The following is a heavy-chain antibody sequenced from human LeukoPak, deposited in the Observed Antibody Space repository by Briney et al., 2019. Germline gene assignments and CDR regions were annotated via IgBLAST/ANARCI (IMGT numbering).Heavy chain of an antibody. V-gene: IGHV4-59*01. J-gene: IGHJ6*02. CDR2: IYYSGST. Sequence: PSETLSLTCTVSGGCISSYYWSWIRQPPGKGLEWIGYIYYSGSTNYNPSLKSRVTISVDTSKNQFSLKLSSVTAADTAVYYCARDTDYYDSKYYYYGMDVWGQGTTVTVSS. CDR3: ARDTDYYDSKYYYYGMDV. D-gene: IGHD3-22*01. CDR1: GGCISSYY.